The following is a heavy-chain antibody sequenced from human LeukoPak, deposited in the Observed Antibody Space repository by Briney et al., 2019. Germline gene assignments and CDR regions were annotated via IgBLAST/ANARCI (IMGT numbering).Heavy chain of an antibody. CDR2: ISGTGDST. CDR1: GFTFSSYA. CDR3: ARWGARLSYYYIDV. Sequence: AGGSLRLSCAASGFTFSSYAMSWVRQAPGKGLEWVSAISGTGDSTYYADSVKGRFTISRDDSKNTAYLQMNSLKTEDTAVYYCARWGARLSYYYIDVWGKGTTVIVSS. J-gene: IGHJ6*03. D-gene: IGHD1-26*01. V-gene: IGHV3-23*01.